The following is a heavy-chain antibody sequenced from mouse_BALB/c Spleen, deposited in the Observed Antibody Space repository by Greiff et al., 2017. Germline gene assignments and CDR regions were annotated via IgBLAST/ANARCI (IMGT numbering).Heavy chain of an antibody. CDR1: GFTFSSFG. J-gene: IGHJ3*01. Sequence: DVMLVESGGGLVQPGGSRKLSCAASGFTFSSFGMHWVRQAPEKGLEWVAYISSGSSTIYYADTVKGRFTISRDNPKNTLFLQMTSLRSEDTAMYYCARSLLRSAWFAYWGQGTLVTVSA. CDR2: ISSGSSTI. D-gene: IGHD1-2*01. V-gene: IGHV5-17*02. CDR3: ARSLLRSAWFAY.